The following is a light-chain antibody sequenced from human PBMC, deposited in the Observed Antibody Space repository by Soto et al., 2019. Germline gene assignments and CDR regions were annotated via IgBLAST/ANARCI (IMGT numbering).Light chain of an antibody. CDR2: EVS. CDR3: MQGSYWPRT. J-gene: IGKJ1*01. Sequence: VMTQSPLSLPVTLGQPASISCRSSQSLLYTDGNTYLSWFQQRPGQSPRRLIYEVSNRDSGVPDRFSGGGSGTDFTLKISRVEAEDVGVYYCMQGSYWPRTFGQGTKVEIK. CDR1: QSLLYTDGNTY. V-gene: IGKV2-30*01.